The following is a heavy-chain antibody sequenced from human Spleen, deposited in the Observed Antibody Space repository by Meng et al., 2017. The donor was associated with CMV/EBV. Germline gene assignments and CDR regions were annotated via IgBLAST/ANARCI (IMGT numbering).Heavy chain of an antibody. V-gene: IGHV1-2*02. Sequence: ASVKVSCKADGYTFPLYYIHWVRQAPGQGFEWMGWINPNTGGTNSAQIFQGRVTMTGDTSTSTAYLELSRLTSDDTALYYCARERGLGFRGLNDALDIWGQGTMVNVSS. CDR1: GYTFPLYY. CDR3: ARERGLGFRGLNDALDI. D-gene: IGHD3/OR15-3a*01. J-gene: IGHJ3*02. CDR2: INPNTGGT.